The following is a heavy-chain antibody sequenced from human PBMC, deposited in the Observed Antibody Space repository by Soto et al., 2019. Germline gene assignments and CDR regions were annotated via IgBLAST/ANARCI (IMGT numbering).Heavy chain of an antibody. CDR1: GFTFSSYG. CDR3: AKDRGIAVAGNDY. V-gene: IGHV3-30*18. D-gene: IGHD6-19*01. J-gene: IGHJ4*02. Sequence: QVQLVESGGGVVQPGRSLRLSCAASGFTFSSYGMHWVRQAAGKGLEWVAVISYDGSNKYYADSVKGRFTISRDNSKNTLYLQMNSLRAEDTAVYYCAKDRGIAVAGNDYWGQGTLVTVSS. CDR2: ISYDGSNK.